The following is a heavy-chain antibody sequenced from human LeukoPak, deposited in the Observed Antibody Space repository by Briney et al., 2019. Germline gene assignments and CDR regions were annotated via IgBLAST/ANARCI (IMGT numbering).Heavy chain of an antibody. CDR1: GSTFSSYA. CDR3: AKPLSSSSGYYYIGY. J-gene: IGHJ4*02. CDR2: ISYDGSNK. V-gene: IGHV3-30-3*02. Sequence: GGSLRLSCAASGSTFSSYAMHWVRQAPGKGLEWVAVISYDGSNKYYADSVKGRFTISRDNSKNTLYLQMNSLRTEDTAVYYCAKPLSSSSGYYYIGYWGQGTLVTVSS. D-gene: IGHD3-22*01.